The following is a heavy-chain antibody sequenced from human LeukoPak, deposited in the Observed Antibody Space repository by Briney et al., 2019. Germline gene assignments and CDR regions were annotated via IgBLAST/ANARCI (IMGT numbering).Heavy chain of an antibody. D-gene: IGHD1-26*01. CDR2: IYYSGSRGST. CDR3: ARNPREVHAPDY. J-gene: IGHJ4*02. Sequence: SETLSLTCNVSGGSISSYYWSWIRQPPGKGLEWIGYIYYSGSRGSTNYNPSLKSRVTISVDTSKNQFSLKLSSVTAADTAVYYCARNPREVHAPDYWGQGTLATVSS. CDR1: GGSISSYY. V-gene: IGHV4-59*01.